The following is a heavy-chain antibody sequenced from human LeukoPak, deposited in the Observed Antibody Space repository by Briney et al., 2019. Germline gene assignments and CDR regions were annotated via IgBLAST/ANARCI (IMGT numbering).Heavy chain of an antibody. D-gene: IGHD5-18*01. J-gene: IGHJ4*02. CDR2: INHSGST. Sequence: PETLSLTCAVYGGSFSGYYWSWIRQPPGKGLEWIGEINHSGSTNYNPSLKSRVTISVDTSKNQFSLKLSSVTAADTAVYYCARSRWLQLYDYWGQGTLVTVSS. V-gene: IGHV4-34*01. CDR3: ARSRWLQLYDY. CDR1: GGSFSGYY.